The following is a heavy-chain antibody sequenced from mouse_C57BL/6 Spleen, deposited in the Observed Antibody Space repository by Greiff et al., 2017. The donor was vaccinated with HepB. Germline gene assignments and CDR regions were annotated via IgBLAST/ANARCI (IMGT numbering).Heavy chain of an antibody. CDR3: ARDGNVPWFAY. D-gene: IGHD2-1*01. Sequence: VQLQQPGAELVKPGASVKLSCKASGYTFTSYWMHWVKQRPGQGLEWIGMIHPNSGSTNSNEKFKSKATLTVDKSSSPAYMQLSSLTSEDSAFYYCARDGNVPWFAYWGQGTLVTVSA. J-gene: IGHJ3*01. CDR1: GYTFTSYW. V-gene: IGHV1-64*01. CDR2: IHPNSGST.